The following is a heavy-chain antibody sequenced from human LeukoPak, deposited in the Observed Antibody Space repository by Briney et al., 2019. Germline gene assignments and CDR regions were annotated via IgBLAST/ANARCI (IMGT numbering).Heavy chain of an antibody. J-gene: IGHJ5*02. CDR2: ISAYSGHT. V-gene: IGHV1-18*04. CDR3: ARDNHSGSWSWFDP. D-gene: IGHD6-13*01. Sequence: GASVKLSCKASGYTFTGYYMHWVRQAPGQGPEWMGWISAYSGHTNYAQKLQGRVTMTTDTSTSTAYMELRSLRSDDTAVYYCARDNHSGSWSWFDPWGQGTLVSVSA. CDR1: GYTFTGYY.